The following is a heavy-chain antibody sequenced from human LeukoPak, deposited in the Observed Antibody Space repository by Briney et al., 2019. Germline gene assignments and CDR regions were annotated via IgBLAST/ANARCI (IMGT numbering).Heavy chain of an antibody. Sequence: GGSLRLSCAASGFTFSSYAMSWVRQAPGKGLEWVSAISGSGGSTYYADSVKGRFTISRDNSKNTLYLQMNSLRAEDTAVYYCAKDLKSDTAMAALGGGYWGQGTLVTVSS. CDR3: AKDLKSDTAMAALGGGY. CDR2: ISGSGGST. CDR1: GFTFSSYA. V-gene: IGHV3-23*01. D-gene: IGHD5-18*01. J-gene: IGHJ4*02.